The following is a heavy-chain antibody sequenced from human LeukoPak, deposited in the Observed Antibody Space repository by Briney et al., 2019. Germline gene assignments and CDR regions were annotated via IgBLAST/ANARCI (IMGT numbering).Heavy chain of an antibody. J-gene: IGHJ4*02. V-gene: IGHV1-18*01. Sequence: ASVKVSCKASGYKFTIYGITWVRQAPGQGLEWMGWIGPSTGNTHFAQMFQGRLTMTTDTSTSTAYMELRSLRSDDTAVYFCARNLVTFFDYWGQGTLVTVSS. CDR1: GYKFTIYG. D-gene: IGHD3-9*01. CDR3: ARNLVTFFDY. CDR2: IGPSTGNT.